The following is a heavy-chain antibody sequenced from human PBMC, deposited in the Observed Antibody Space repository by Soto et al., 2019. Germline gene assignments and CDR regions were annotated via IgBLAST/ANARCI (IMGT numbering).Heavy chain of an antibody. V-gene: IGHV1-2*04. Sequence: ASVKVSCKASGYTFTSYYVHWVRQAPGQGLEWMGWINPNTGGTNYAQKFQGWVTMTRDTSISTAYMELSRLRSDDTAMYYCARSEGVLRHRYYYYYHRMYVWSQRTTVTAAS. CDR3: ARSEGVLRHRYYYYYHRMYV. CDR2: INPNTGGT. D-gene: IGHD4-17*01. CDR1: GYTFTSYY. J-gene: IGHJ6*02.